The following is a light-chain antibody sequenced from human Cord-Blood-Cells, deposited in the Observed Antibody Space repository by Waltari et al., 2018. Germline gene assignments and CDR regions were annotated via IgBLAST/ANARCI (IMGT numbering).Light chain of an antibody. CDR1: SRDVGGYNY. CDR3: SSYTSSSTSLYV. J-gene: IGLJ1*01. CDR2: DVS. V-gene: IGLV2-14*01. Sequence: QSALTQPASVSGSPGQSITISCTGTSRDVGGYNYVSWYQQHPGKAPKLMIYDVSKRPSGVSNRFSGSKSGNTASLTISGLQAEDEADYYCSSYTSSSTSLYVFGTGTKVTVL.